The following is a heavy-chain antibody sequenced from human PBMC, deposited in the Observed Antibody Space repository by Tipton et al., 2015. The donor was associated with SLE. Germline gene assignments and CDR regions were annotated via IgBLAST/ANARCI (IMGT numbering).Heavy chain of an antibody. J-gene: IGHJ4*02. CDR1: GGTFSSYA. V-gene: IGHV1-69*01. Sequence: QVQLVQSGAEVKKPGSSVKVSCKAFGGTFSSYAISWVRQAPGQGLEWMGGIVPMFGTIHYAQKFQGRVTITADESTSTVYMELSSLISDEPAVYYCAREPLYHYDNSGTLDYWCQGSLMAVSP. CDR3: AREPLYHYDNSGTLDY. D-gene: IGHD3-22*01. CDR2: IVPMFGTI.